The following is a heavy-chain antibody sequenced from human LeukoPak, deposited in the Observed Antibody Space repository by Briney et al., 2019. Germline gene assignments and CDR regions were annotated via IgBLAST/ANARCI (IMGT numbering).Heavy chain of an antibody. CDR1: GYTFTGYY. V-gene: IGHV1-2*02. CDR3: ARDPSNSGYDYLYYFDY. Sequence: ASVTVSCKASGYTFTGYYMHWVRQAPGQGLEWMGWINPDNGGTNYAQKFQGRVTMTSDMSISTAYMKLSRLRSDDTAVYYGARDPSNSGYDYLYYFDYWGQGTLVTVSS. J-gene: IGHJ4*02. D-gene: IGHD5-12*01. CDR2: INPDNGGT.